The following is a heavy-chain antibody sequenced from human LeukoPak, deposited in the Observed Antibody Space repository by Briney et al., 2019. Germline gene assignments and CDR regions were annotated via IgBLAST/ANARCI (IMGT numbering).Heavy chain of an antibody. V-gene: IGHV1-8*03. J-gene: IGHJ4*02. Sequence: EASVKVSCKASGYTFTSYDINWVRQATGQGLEWMGWMNPNSGNTGYAQKFQGRVTITRNTSISTAYMEQSSLRSEDTAVYYCARAGYSSSWYWYWGQGTLVTVSS. CDR3: ARAGYSSSWYWY. D-gene: IGHD6-13*01. CDR1: GYTFTSYD. CDR2: MNPNSGNT.